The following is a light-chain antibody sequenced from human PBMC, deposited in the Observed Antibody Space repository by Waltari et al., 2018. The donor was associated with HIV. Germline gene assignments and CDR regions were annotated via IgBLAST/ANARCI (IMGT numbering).Light chain of an antibody. J-gene: IGLJ1*01. CDR2: DNN. CDR3: GTWDSSLSAEV. Sequence: QSVLTQPPSVSAAPGQKVTISCSGSRPHIPNNYVTWYQQLPGTAPKLLIYDNNKRPSGIPDRFSGSKSGTSATLGITGLQTGDEADYYCGTWDSSLSAEVFGTGTKVTVL. V-gene: IGLV1-51*01. CDR1: RPHIPNNY.